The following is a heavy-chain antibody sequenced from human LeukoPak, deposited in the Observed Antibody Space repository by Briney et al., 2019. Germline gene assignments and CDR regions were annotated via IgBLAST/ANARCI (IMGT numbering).Heavy chain of an antibody. CDR2: IYPGDSET. CDR3: ARLKLSMTTVTTGAFDI. D-gene: IGHD4-11*01. V-gene: IGHV5-51*01. Sequence: GESLKISCKGSGYSFTNYWIGWVRQLPGKGLEWMGIIYPGDSETTYSPSFQGQVTISADKSITTAYLQWSSLKASDTAMYYCARLKLSMTTVTTGAFDIWGQGTMVTVSS. CDR1: GYSFTNYW. J-gene: IGHJ3*02.